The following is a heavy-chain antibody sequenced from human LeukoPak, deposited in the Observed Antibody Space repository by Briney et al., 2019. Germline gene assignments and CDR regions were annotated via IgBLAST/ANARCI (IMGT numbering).Heavy chain of an antibody. J-gene: IGHJ6*02. V-gene: IGHV4-34*01. Sequence: SETLSLTCAVYGGSFSGYYWSWIRQPPGKGLEWIGEINHSGSTNYNPSLKSRVTISVDTSKNQFSLKLSSVTAADTAVYYCARDGHGGLGVWGQGTTVTVSS. CDR2: INHSGST. D-gene: IGHD2-8*01. CDR1: GGSFSGYY. CDR3: ARDGHGGLGV.